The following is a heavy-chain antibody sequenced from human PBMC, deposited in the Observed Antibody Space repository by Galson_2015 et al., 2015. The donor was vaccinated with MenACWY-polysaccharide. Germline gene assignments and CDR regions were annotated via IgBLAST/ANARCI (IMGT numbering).Heavy chain of an antibody. J-gene: IGHJ6*02. D-gene: IGHD3-16*01. V-gene: IGHV4-61*02. CDR2: IYTSGST. Sequence: LSLTCIVSGGSISSGTYYWSWIRQSAGEGLEWIGRIYTSGSTNYNPSLRSRVTISIDTSKNQFSLKLSSVTAADTAVYYCTRATFGLYGMDIWGQGTTVTVSS. CDR1: GGSISSGTYY. CDR3: TRATFGLYGMDI.